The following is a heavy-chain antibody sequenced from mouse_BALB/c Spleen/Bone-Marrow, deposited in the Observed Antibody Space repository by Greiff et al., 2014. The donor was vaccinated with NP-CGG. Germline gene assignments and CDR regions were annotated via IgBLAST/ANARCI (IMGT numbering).Heavy chain of an antibody. CDR3: ARVGYGNYSYYFDY. D-gene: IGHD2-1*01. CDR2: IWGDGNT. Sequence: QVQLQQSGPGLVAPSQSLSITCTVSGFSLTGFGVNWVRQPPGKGLEWLGIIWGDGNTDYTSALKSRLTISKDNSKSQVFLKMTSLQTDDTARYYCARVGYGNYSYYFDYWGQGTTLTVSS. J-gene: IGHJ2*01. CDR1: GFSLTGFG. V-gene: IGHV2-6-7*01.